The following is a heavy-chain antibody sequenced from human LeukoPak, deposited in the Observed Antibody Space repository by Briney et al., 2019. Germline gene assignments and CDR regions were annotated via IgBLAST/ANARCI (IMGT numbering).Heavy chain of an antibody. D-gene: IGHD3-22*01. CDR3: ARKYYYDSSGYYYYDY. J-gene: IGHJ4*02. V-gene: IGHV1-2*06. CDR1: GYTFTGYY. Sequence: ASVKVSCKASGYTFTGYYMHWVRQAPGQGLEWMGRINPNSGGTNYAQRFQGRVTMTRDTSISTAYMELSRLRSDDTALYYCARKYYYDSSGYYYYDYWGQGTLVTLSS. CDR2: INPNSGGT.